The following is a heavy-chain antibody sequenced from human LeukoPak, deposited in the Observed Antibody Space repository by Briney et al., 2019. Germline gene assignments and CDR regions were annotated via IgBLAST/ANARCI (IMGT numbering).Heavy chain of an antibody. CDR3: ARTCYYDSSGYYYDY. J-gene: IGHJ4*02. Sequence: GESLKFSCKGSGYSFTSYWIGWVRQMPGKGLEWMGIIYPGDSDTRYSPSFQGQVTISADKSISTAYLQWSSLKASDTAMYYCARTCYYDSSGYYYDYWGQGTLVTVSS. D-gene: IGHD3-22*01. CDR2: IYPGDSDT. CDR1: GYSFTSYW. V-gene: IGHV5-51*01.